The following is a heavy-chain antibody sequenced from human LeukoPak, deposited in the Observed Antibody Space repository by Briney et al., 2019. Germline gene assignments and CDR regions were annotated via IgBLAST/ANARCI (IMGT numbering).Heavy chain of an antibody. CDR3: ARGEIVGAVDY. CDR1: GFTFSDYY. J-gene: IGHJ4*02. V-gene: IGHV3-11*04. D-gene: IGHD1-26*01. CDR2: ISSSGRII. Sequence: PGGSLRLSCAASGFTFSDYYMSWIRQAPGKGLEWVSYISSSGRIIYYADSVKGRLTISRDNAKNSLYLQMNSLRAEDTAVYYCARGEIVGAVDYWGQGTLVTVSS.